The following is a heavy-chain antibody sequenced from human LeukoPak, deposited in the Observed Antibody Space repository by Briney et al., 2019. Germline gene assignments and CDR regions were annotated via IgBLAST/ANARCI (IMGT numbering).Heavy chain of an antibody. CDR2: ISAYNGNT. CDR3: ARESPGGITMVRGVIDWFDP. D-gene: IGHD3-10*01. J-gene: IGHJ5*02. Sequence: GASVKVSCKASGYTFTSYGISWVRQAPGQGLEWMGWISAYNGNTNYAQKLQGRVTMTTDTSTSTAYMELRSLRSDDTAVYYCARESPGGITMVRGVIDWFDPWGQGTLVTASS. CDR1: GYTFTSYG. V-gene: IGHV1-18*01.